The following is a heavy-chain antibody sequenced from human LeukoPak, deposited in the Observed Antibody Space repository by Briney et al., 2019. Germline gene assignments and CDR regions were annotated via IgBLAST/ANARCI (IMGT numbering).Heavy chain of an antibody. CDR3: ARAKRYYYDSSGYYTDYDAFDI. V-gene: IGHV4-4*07. CDR1: GDSISSYY. Sequence: SETLSLTCTVSGDSISSYYWSWIRQPAGKGLEWIGRIYPSGSTNYNPSLKSRGTMSADTSKNQFSLRLSSVTAADTAVYYCARAKRYYYDSSGYYTDYDAFDIWGQGTMVTVSS. J-gene: IGHJ3*02. D-gene: IGHD3-22*01. CDR2: IYPSGST.